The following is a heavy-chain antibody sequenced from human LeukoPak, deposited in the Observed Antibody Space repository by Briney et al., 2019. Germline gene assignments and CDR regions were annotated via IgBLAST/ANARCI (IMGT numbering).Heavy chain of an antibody. CDR2: IKQDESEK. J-gene: IGHJ3*02. Sequence: GGSLRLSCAASGFTFSSYWMTWVRQAPGKGLEWVANIKQDESEKYYVGSVKGRFTISRDNAKNSLYLQMHSLRAEDTAVYYCARDAGGSAWRPDAFDIWGQGTMVTVSS. CDR1: GFTFSSYW. V-gene: IGHV3-7*01. D-gene: IGHD6-19*01. CDR3: ARDAGGSAWRPDAFDI.